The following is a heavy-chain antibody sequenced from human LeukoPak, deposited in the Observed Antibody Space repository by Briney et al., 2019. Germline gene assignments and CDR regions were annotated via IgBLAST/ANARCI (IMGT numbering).Heavy chain of an antibody. CDR2: IHNSGRT. J-gene: IGHJ4*02. CDR3: ARHGTISSESYFDY. CDR1: GGSVSSYY. V-gene: IGHV4-59*08. D-gene: IGHD1-14*01. Sequence: SETLSLTCSVSGGSVSSYYWSWIRQSPGKGLEWIGYIHNSGRTNYNPSLKSRVTGFVDTSKNQVSLRLSSVTAAVTAVYYCARHGTISSESYFDYWGQGALVTVSS.